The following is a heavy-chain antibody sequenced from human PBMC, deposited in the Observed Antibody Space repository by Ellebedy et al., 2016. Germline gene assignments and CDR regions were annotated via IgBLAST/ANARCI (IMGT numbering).Heavy chain of an antibody. CDR2: IKQDGSEK. D-gene: IGHD2-15*01. Sequence: GESLKISXAASGFTFSSYWMSWVRQAPGKGLEWVANIKQDGSEKHYVESVKGRFTISRDNAKNSLYLQMNSLRAEDTAVYYCARDQSSGGNWGQGTLVTVSS. CDR3: ARDQSSGGN. J-gene: IGHJ4*02. CDR1: GFTFSSYW. V-gene: IGHV3-7*04.